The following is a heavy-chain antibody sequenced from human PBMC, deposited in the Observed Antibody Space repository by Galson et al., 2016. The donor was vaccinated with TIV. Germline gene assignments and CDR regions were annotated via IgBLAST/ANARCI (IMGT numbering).Heavy chain of an antibody. CDR2: IFPGDSDT. V-gene: IGHV5-51*01. D-gene: IGHD3-3*01. Sequence: QSGAEVKKPGESLKISCKGSGYSFTNHWIAWVRQMPGKGLEWMGIIFPGDSDTRYSPSFQGQVIISVDRSINTAYLQWSSLKASDTAMYYCARHFWSGRPCGYYYVLDVWGQGTTVAVSS. J-gene: IGHJ6*02. CDR1: GYSFTNHW. CDR3: ARHFWSGRPCGYYYVLDV.